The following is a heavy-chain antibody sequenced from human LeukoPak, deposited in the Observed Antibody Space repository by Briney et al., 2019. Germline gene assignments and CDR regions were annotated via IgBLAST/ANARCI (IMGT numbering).Heavy chain of an antibody. CDR2: IYPGDSDT. CDR3: ARNPSGYHFDY. V-gene: IGHV5-51*01. Sequence: GDSLKISCKGSGYSFTSNWIGWVRQMPGKGLEWMGIIYPGDSDTRYSPSFQGQVTMSADKSISTAYLQWSSLKASDTAMYYCARNPSGYHFDYWGQGTLVTVSP. J-gene: IGHJ4*02. CDR1: GYSFTSNW. D-gene: IGHD6-13*01.